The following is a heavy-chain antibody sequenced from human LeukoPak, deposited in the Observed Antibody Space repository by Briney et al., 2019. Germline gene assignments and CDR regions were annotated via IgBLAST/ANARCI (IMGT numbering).Heavy chain of an antibody. Sequence: ASVKVSCTASGYTFTSYGISWVRQAPGQGLEWMGWISAYNGNTNYAKKLQGRVTMTTDTSTSTAYMELRSLRSDDTAVYYCARVGTWGAYQLPGTDYWGQGTLVTVSS. V-gene: IGHV1-18*01. J-gene: IGHJ4*02. CDR1: GYTFTSYG. D-gene: IGHD2-2*01. CDR2: ISAYNGNT. CDR3: ARVGTWGAYQLPGTDY.